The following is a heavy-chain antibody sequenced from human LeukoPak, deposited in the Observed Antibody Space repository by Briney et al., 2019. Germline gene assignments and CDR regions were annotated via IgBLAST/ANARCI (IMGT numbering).Heavy chain of an antibody. J-gene: IGHJ4*02. CDR2: INPNSGGT. D-gene: IGHD2-2*01. CDR1: GYTFTVYY. CDR3: ARANALYCSSTSCPFDY. V-gene: IGHV1-2*02. Sequence: WASVRVSCKASGYTFTVYYMHWVRQAPGQGLEWMAWINPNSGGTYYAQNFHDRITMTRDTSISTAYMELSRLRSDDTAIYYCARANALYCSSTSCPFDYWGQGTLVTVSS.